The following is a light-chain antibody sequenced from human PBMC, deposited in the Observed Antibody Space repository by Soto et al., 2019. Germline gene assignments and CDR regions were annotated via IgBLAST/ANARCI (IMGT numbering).Light chain of an antibody. CDR2: LGS. V-gene: IGKV2-28*01. Sequence: DIVMTQSPPSLPVTPGEPASISCRSSQSLLYGNGYTYFDWYLQKPGQSPQLLIYLGSNRASRVPDRFSGSGSGTDFTLKISRVEAEDVGVYYCMQALQTPYTFGQGTKLEIK. CDR3: MQALQTPYT. CDR1: QSLLYGNGYTY. J-gene: IGKJ2*01.